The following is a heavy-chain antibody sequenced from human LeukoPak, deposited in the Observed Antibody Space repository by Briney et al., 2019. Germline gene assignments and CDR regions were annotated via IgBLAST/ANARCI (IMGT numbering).Heavy chain of an antibody. CDR2: IYSGGST. V-gene: IGHV3-53*04. Sequence: GGSLRLSCAASGFTVSSNYMSWVRQAPGKGLEWVSVIYSGGSTYYADSVKGRFTISRHNSKNTLYLQMNSLRAEDTAVYYCARNQEAGFGEHHQNSLPLAMDVWGQGTTVTVSS. CDR3: ARNQEAGFGEHHQNSLPLAMDV. D-gene: IGHD3-10*01. J-gene: IGHJ6*02. CDR1: GFTVSSNY.